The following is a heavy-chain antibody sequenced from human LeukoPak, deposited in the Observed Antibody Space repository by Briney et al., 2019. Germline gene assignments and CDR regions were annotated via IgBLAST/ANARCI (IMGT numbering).Heavy chain of an antibody. D-gene: IGHD3-22*01. V-gene: IGHV4-4*09. CDR2: IHSSGST. J-gene: IGHJ4*02. Sequence: PSETLSLTCTVSGGSINDYYWSWVRQPPGKRLEWIGYIHSSGSTDYNPSLKSRVTLSVDTSKNQSSLQLNSVTAADTAVYYCARRYDRSGFYGHWGEGTLVTVSS. CDR3: ARRYDRSGFYGH. CDR1: GGSINDYY.